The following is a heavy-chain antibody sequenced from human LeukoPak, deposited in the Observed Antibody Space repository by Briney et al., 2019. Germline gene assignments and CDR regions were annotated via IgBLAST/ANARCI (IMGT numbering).Heavy chain of an antibody. D-gene: IGHD3-10*01. CDR2: ISGSGGST. J-gene: IGHJ4*02. V-gene: IGHV3-23*01. Sequence: GGSLRLSCAASGFTFSSYAMSWVRQAPGKGLEWVSAISGSGGSTYYADSVKGRFTISRDNSKNTLYLQMNGLRAEDTAVYYCAKDKGMSDYFDYWGQGTLVTVSS. CDR1: GFTFSSYA. CDR3: AKDKGMSDYFDY.